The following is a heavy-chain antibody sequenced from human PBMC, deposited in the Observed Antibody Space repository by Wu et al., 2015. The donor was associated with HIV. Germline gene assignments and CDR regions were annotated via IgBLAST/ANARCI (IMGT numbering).Heavy chain of an antibody. CDR2: ISAYNGNT. J-gene: IGHJ3*02. CDR1: GYTFTSYG. D-gene: IGHD3-10*01. CDR3: ARDLGYYGSGSYYEDAFDI. V-gene: IGHV1-18*01. Sequence: QVQLVQSGAEVKKPGASVKVSCKASGYTFTSYGISWVRQAPGQGLEWMGWISAYNGNTNYAQKLQGRVTMTTDTSTSTAYMELRSLRSDDTAVYYCARDLGYYGSGSYYEDAFDIWGQGTMVTVSS.